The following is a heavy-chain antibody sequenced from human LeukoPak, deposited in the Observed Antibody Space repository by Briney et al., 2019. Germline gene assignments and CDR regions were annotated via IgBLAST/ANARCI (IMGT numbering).Heavy chain of an antibody. CDR3: ARDGYNWDGYGWFDP. CDR1: QFTFSSFN. CDR2: IDSSSSSI. D-gene: IGHD1-1*01. Sequence: HAGGSLKLSCADSQFTFSSFNMNWVRQHPGKGREWISYIDSSSSSIFYADSVKGRFTISRDNARNSLYMQMDSLRAEDTAVYYCARDGYNWDGYGWFDPWGQGSLVTVSS. J-gene: IGHJ5*02. V-gene: IGHV3-48*01.